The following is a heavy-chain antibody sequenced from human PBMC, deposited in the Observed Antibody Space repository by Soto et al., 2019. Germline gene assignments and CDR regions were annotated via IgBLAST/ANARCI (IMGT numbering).Heavy chain of an antibody. CDR1: RLTFSIYD. J-gene: IGHJ6*02. D-gene: IGHD3-16*01. V-gene: IGHV3-33*01. CDR3: AGEPKGGTYDIDV. CDR2: IWSDGSRG. Sequence: QVQLVESGGGVVQPGTSLRLSCAASRLTFSIYDMHWVRQAPGKGLEWVALIWSDGSRGYYADSVKGRFTISRDNSTNTLYLQMNRLRAEDTAVYYCAGEPKGGTYDIDVWGQGTTVTVSS.